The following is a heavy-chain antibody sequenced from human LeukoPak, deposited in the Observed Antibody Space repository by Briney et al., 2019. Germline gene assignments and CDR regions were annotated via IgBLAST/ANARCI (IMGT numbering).Heavy chain of an antibody. D-gene: IGHD3-22*01. J-gene: IGHJ4*02. CDR2: INPSGGST. V-gene: IGHV1-46*01. CDR1: GYTFTSYY. Sequence: GASVKVSCKASGYTFTSYYMHWVRQAPGQELEWMGIINPSGGSTSYAQKFQGRVTMTRDTSISTAYMELSRLRSDDTAVYYCARGGGSGYYLPHWGQGTLVTVSS. CDR3: ARGGGSGYYLPH.